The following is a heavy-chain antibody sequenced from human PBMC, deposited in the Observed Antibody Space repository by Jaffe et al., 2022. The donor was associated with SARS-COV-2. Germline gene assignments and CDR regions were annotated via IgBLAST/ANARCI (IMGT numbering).Heavy chain of an antibody. Sequence: EVQLVESGGGLVKPGGSLRLSCAASGFTFSSYSMNWVRQAPGKGLEWVSSISSSSSYIYYADSVKGRFTISRDNAKNSLYLQMNSLRAEDTAVYYCARDSYYYDSSGYYGSPFDYWGQGTLVTVSS. V-gene: IGHV3-21*01. D-gene: IGHD3-22*01. J-gene: IGHJ4*02. CDR1: GFTFSSYS. CDR3: ARDSYYYDSSGYYGSPFDY. CDR2: ISSSSSYI.